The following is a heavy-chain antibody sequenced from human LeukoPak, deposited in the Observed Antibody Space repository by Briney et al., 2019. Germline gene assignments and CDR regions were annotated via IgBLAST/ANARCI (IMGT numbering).Heavy chain of an antibody. J-gene: IGHJ4*02. CDR1: GFTFSSHS. CDR2: ISSSSSYI. V-gene: IGHV3-21*01. Sequence: PWGSLRLSCAASGFTFSSHSMNWVRQAPGKGLEWVSSISSSSSYIYYADSVKGRFTISRDNAKNSLYLQMNSLRAEDTAVYYCARDLGGYSYGTPDYWGQGTLVTVSS. CDR3: ARDLGGYSYGTPDY. D-gene: IGHD5-18*01.